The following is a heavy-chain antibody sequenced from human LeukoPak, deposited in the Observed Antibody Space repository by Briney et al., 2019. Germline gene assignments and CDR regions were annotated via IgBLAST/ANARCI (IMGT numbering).Heavy chain of an antibody. CDR2: IIPILGTA. V-gene: IGHV1-69*10. J-gene: IGHJ4*02. D-gene: IGHD3-9*01. Sequence: ASVKVSCKASGGTFSSYAISWVRQAPGQGLEWMGGIIPILGTANYAQKFQGRVTIIADKSTSTAYMELSSLRSEDTAVYYCARGAVRYLALYYYFDYWGQGTLVTVSS. CDR1: GGTFSSYA. CDR3: ARGAVRYLALYYYFDY.